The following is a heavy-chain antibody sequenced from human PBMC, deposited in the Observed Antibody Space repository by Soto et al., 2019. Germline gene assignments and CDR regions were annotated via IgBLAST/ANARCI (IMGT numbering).Heavy chain of an antibody. D-gene: IGHD1-26*01. CDR1: GFTVSGIY. V-gene: IGHV3-53*02. CDR3: ARVEPTSWYFDL. Sequence: EVQLVETGGGLIQPGGSLRLSCAVSGFTVSGIYLSWVRQAPGMGLEWVSIVYSGESTFYAESVRGRFTISRDSSRNTVHLQMSSLRREDTAVYYCARVEPTSWYFDLWGRGTPVTVSS. CDR2: VYSGEST. J-gene: IGHJ2*01.